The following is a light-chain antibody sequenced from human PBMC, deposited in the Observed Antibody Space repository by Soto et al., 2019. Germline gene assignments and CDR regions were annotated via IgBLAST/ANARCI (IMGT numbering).Light chain of an antibody. J-gene: IGLJ2*01. CDR2: SNN. CDR1: SSKIGSNT. CDR3: AAWEDSLNAVV. V-gene: IGLV1-44*01. Sequence: QAVVTQPPSASGTPGQRVTISCSGGSSKIGSNTVNWYQQLPGTAPNLLIYSNNQRHSRVPDRFSGSKSGTSASLDISGLQAEDEADYYCAAWEDSLNAVVFGEGTKLTVL.